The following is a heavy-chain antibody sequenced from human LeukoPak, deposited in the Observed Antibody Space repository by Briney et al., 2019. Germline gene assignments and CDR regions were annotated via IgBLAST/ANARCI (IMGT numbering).Heavy chain of an antibody. D-gene: IGHD5-12*01. CDR1: GFTFSDHY. Sequence: GGSLRLSCAASGFTFSDHYMSWIRQAPGKGLEWVANIKQDGSEKYYVDSVKGRFTISRDNAKNSLYLQMNSLRAEDTAVYYCARAGDSGYDLFDYWGQGTLVTVSS. J-gene: IGHJ4*02. V-gene: IGHV3-7*01. CDR3: ARAGDSGYDLFDY. CDR2: IKQDGSEK.